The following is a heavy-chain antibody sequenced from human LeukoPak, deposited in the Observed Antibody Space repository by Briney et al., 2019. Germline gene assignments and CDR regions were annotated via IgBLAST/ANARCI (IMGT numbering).Heavy chain of an antibody. CDR2: IIPIFGTA. D-gene: IGHD3-22*01. CDR3: ARGVYDSSDYYYAYYFDY. Sequence: SVKVSCKASGGTFSSYAISWVRQAPGQGLEWMGRIIPIFGTANYAQKFQGRVTITTDESTSTAYMELSSLRSEDTAVYYCARGVYDSSDYYYAYYFDYWGQGTLVTVSS. J-gene: IGHJ4*02. V-gene: IGHV1-69*05. CDR1: GGTFSSYA.